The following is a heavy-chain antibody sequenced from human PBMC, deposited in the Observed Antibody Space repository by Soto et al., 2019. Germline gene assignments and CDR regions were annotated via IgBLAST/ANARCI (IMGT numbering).Heavy chain of an antibody. CDR1: GFIFNSHT. J-gene: IGHJ6*02. Sequence: EVHLVESGGGLVKPGVSLRLSCGASGFIFNSHTMTWVRQVTGKGLEWVSSIGSTGRDTYYPDSLKGRLTISRDNAKNALYLQMDSLRAEDTAVYYCLKGGWGHVMEVWGQGTTVTVSS. CDR3: LKGGWGHVMEV. D-gene: IGHD3-16*01. CDR2: IGSTGRDT. V-gene: IGHV3-21*06.